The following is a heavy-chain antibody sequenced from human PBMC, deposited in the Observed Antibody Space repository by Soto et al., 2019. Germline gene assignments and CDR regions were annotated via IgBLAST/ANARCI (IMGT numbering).Heavy chain of an antibody. CDR1: GYTLTELS. Sequence: ASVKVSCKVSGYTLTELSMHWVRQAPGKGLEWMGGFDPEDGETIYAQKFQGRVTMTEDTSTDTAYMELSSLRSEDTAVYYCATSHDYDFWSGYYDYWGQGTLVTVSS. V-gene: IGHV1-24*01. CDR3: ATSHDYDFWSGYYDY. J-gene: IGHJ4*02. CDR2: FDPEDGET. D-gene: IGHD3-3*01.